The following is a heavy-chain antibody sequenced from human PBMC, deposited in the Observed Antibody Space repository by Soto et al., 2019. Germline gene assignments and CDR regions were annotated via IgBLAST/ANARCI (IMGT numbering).Heavy chain of an antibody. J-gene: IGHJ6*02. CDR1: GGSFSGYY. V-gene: IGHV4-34*01. D-gene: IGHD3-22*01. Sequence: PLETLSLTCAVYGGSFSGYYWSWIRQPPGKGLEWIGEINHSGSTNYNPSLKSRVTISVDTSKNQFSLKLSSVTAADTAVYYCARALLYYDSSGYYYGGDYGMDVWGQGTTVTVSS. CDR3: ARALLYYDSSGYYYGGDYGMDV. CDR2: INHSGST.